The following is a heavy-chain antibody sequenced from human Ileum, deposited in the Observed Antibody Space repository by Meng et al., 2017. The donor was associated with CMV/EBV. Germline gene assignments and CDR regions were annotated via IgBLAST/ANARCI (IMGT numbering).Heavy chain of an antibody. CDR3: SRGADLFKLGNY. CDR2: IHYSGNT. Sequence: SETLSLTCTVSGGSINTNRYYWGWIRQSPGKGLEWIGTIHYSGNTHHNPSLKSRVTISLDTSKNQFSLKLGSVTVADTAVYYCSRGADLFKLGNYWGQGTLVTVSS. CDR1: GGSINTNRYY. J-gene: IGHJ4*02. D-gene: IGHD3/OR15-3a*01. V-gene: IGHV4-39*07.